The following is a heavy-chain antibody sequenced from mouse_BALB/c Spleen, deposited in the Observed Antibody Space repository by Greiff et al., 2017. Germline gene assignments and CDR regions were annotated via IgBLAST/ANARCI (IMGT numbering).Heavy chain of an antibody. D-gene: IGHD1-1*01. CDR2: ILPGSGST. J-gene: IGHJ1*01. V-gene: IGHV1-9*01. CDR1: GYTFSSYW. CDR3: ARRGYYGSRYFDV. Sequence: QVQLQQSGAELMKPGASVKISCKATGYTFSSYWIEWVKQRPGHGLEWIGEILPGSGSTNYNEKFKGKATFTADTSSNTAYMQLSSLTSEDSAVYYCARRGYYGSRYFDVWGAGTTVTVSS.